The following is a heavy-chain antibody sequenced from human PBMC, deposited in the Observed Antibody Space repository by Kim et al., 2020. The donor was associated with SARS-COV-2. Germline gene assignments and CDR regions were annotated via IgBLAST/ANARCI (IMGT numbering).Heavy chain of an antibody. V-gene: IGHV3-30*01. Sequence: SVKGRFTISRDNSKNTLYLQMNSLRAEDTAVYYCARGGLRLRFLEWWFDYWGQGTLVTVSS. D-gene: IGHD3-3*01. J-gene: IGHJ4*02. CDR3: ARGGLRLRFLEWWFDY.